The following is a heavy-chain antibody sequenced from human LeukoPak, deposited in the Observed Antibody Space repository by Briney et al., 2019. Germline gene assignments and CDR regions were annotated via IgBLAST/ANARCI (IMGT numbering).Heavy chain of an antibody. J-gene: IGHJ5*02. CDR3: ARWWASSDTAIVNWFDP. Sequence: SETLSLTCTVSGGSISSSSYYWGWIRQPPGKGLEWIGSIYYSGSTYYNPSLKSRVTISVDTSKNQFSLKLRSVTAADTAVYYCARWWASSDTAIVNWFDPWGQGTLVTVSS. CDR1: GGSISSSSYY. D-gene: IGHD5-18*01. CDR2: IYYSGST. V-gene: IGHV4-39*07.